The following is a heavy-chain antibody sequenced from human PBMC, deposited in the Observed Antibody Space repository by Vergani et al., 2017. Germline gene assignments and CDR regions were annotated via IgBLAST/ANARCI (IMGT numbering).Heavy chain of an antibody. CDR2: VSFRGDT. CDR3: ARSRIYYGAGSPDY. D-gene: IGHD3-10*01. V-gene: IGHV4-59*02. Sequence: QVKLQESGPGLVKPSETLFLTCTVSGASVNSYYWSWIRQPPGKGLEWMGYVSFRGDTLYDPSVKGRMTISLNTSSNQFSLYLTSVTAADTAVYYCARSRIYYGAGSPDYLGQGTLVTVSS. CDR1: GASVNSYY. J-gene: IGHJ4*02.